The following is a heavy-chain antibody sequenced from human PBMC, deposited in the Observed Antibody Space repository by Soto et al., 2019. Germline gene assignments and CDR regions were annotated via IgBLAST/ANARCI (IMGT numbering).Heavy chain of an antibody. J-gene: IGHJ3*02. Sequence: SVKVSCKASGGTFSSYAISWVRQAPGQGLEWMGGIIPIFGTANYAQKFQGRVTITADESTSTAYMELSSLRSEDTAVYYCARVYGIFGVVNPGRIAFDIWGQGTMVTVSS. CDR2: IIPIFGTA. CDR3: ARVYGIFGVVNPGRIAFDI. D-gene: IGHD3-3*01. V-gene: IGHV1-69*13. CDR1: GGTFSSYA.